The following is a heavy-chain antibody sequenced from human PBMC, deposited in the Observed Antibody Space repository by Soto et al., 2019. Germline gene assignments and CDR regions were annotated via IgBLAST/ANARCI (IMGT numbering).Heavy chain of an antibody. D-gene: IGHD3-10*01. V-gene: IGHV1-8*01. CDR2: MNPNRGDT. Sequence: QVQLVQSGAEVKKPGASVKVSCKASGYTFTSYEINWVRQATGQGLEWMGWMNPNRGDTGYAQKFQGRVTMTRNTSISTAYMELSSLRSEDTAVYYCARGELLWFGELVRWGQGTLVTVSS. J-gene: IGHJ4*02. CDR3: ARGELLWFGELVR. CDR1: GYTFTSYE.